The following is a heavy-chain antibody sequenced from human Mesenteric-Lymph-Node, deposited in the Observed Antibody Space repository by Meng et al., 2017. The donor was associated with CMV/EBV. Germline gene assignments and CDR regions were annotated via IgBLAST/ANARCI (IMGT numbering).Heavy chain of an antibody. CDR1: AFTFSSYG. CDR2: ISGSDAFT. V-gene: IGHV3-23*01. J-gene: IGHJ4*02. Sequence: GESLKISCAASAFTFSSYGIHWVRQAPGKGLEWVAGISGSDAFTYYASSVKGRFTISSDNAKNTVYLQMNTLTADDTAVYYCAKAASNGWYYFDFWGQGMLVTVS. CDR3: AKAASNGWYYFDF. D-gene: IGHD2-15*01.